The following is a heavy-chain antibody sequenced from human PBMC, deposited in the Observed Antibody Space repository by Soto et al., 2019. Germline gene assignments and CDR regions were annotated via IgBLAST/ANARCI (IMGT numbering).Heavy chain of an antibody. Sequence: GGSLRLSCAASGFTVSSNYMSWVRQAPGKGLEWVSVIYSGGSTYYADSVKGRFTISRNNSKNTLYLQMNSLRAEDTAVYYCARVLDIVAGRGWFDPWGQGTLVTVSS. D-gene: IGHD5-12*01. V-gene: IGHV3-53*04. CDR2: IYSGGST. J-gene: IGHJ5*02. CDR3: ARVLDIVAGRGWFDP. CDR1: GFTVSSNY.